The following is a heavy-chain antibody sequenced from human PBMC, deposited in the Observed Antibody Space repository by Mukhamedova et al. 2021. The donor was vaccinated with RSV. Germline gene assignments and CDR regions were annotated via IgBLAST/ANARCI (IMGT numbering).Heavy chain of an antibody. Sequence: VRQAPGQGLEWMGGIIPILGIANYAQKFQGRVTITADKSTSTAYMELSSLRSEDTAVYYCARDFPAEGYCTNGVCRNAEYFQHW. CDR3: ARDFPAEGYCTNGVCRNAEYFQH. J-gene: IGHJ1*01. CDR2: IIPILGIA. D-gene: IGHD2-8*01. V-gene: IGHV1-69*10.